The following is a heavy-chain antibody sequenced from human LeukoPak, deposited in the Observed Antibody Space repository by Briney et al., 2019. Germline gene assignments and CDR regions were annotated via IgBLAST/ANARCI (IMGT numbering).Heavy chain of an antibody. CDR2: ISSSGSTI. Sequence: GGSLRLSCAASGFTFSDYYMSWIRQAPGKGLEWVSYISSSGSTIYYADSVKGRFTISRDNAKNSLYLQMNSLRAEDTAVYYCARVRVVSPRTYYDFWSGYTLNAYYFDYWGQGTLVTVSS. J-gene: IGHJ4*02. CDR1: GFTFSDYY. V-gene: IGHV3-11*01. CDR3: ARVRVVSPRTYYDFWSGYTLNAYYFDY. D-gene: IGHD3-3*01.